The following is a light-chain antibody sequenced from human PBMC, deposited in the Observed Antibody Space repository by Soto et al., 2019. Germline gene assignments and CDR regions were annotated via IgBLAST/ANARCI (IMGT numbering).Light chain of an antibody. CDR1: TGAVASGHY. CDR3: LLSYSGXRGV. Sequence: QAFVTQEPSLTVSPVGTVTLTCGSSTGAVASGHYNYWFQQKPGQAHRKLIYDKSNKHSWTPARFSGSLLGGKAALTLSGAQPEDEAEYYCLLSYSGXRGVLGTGTKVXV. CDR2: DKS. J-gene: IGLJ1*01. V-gene: IGLV7-46*01.